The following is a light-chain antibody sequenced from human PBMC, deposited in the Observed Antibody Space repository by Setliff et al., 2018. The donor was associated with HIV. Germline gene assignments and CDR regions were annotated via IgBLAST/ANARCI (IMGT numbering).Light chain of an antibody. J-gene: IGLJ1*01. CDR2: DDS. CDR1: NIGSKS. V-gene: IGLV3-21*03. Sequence: SYELTQPPSVSVAPGKTARITCGGSNIGSKSVHWHQQKPGQAPVLVVYDDSDRPSGIPERFSGSNSGNTATLTISRVEAGDEADYYCQVWDSSSDHHYVFGTGTKVT. CDR3: QVWDSSSDHHYV.